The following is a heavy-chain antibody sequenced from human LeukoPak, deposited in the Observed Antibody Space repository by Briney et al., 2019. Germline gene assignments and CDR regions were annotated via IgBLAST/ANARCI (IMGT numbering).Heavy chain of an antibody. V-gene: IGHV1-69*13. CDR2: IIPIFGTA. CDR1: GGTFSSYA. CDR3: ASPTSATLSSSRGYYYYYYMDV. Sequence: ASVKVSCNASGGTFSSYAISWVRQAPGQGLEWMGGIIPIFGTANYAQKFQGRVTITADESTSTAYMELSSLRSEDTAVYYCASPTSATLSSSRGYYYYYYMDVWGKGTTVTVSS. D-gene: IGHD6-6*01. J-gene: IGHJ6*03.